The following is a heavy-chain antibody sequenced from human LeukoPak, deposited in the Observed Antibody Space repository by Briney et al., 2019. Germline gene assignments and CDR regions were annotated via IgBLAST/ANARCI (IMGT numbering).Heavy chain of an antibody. Sequence: GSLRLSCAASGFTLTWHVMHWVRQAPGKGLEWIGEINHSGSTNYNPSLKSRVTISVDTSKNQFSLKLSSVTAADTAVYYCARRRNRIVGAAYYFDYWGQGTLVTVSS. J-gene: IGHJ4*02. CDR2: INHSGST. V-gene: IGHV4-34*01. CDR3: ARRRNRIVGAAYYFDY. D-gene: IGHD1-26*01. CDR1: GFTLTWHV.